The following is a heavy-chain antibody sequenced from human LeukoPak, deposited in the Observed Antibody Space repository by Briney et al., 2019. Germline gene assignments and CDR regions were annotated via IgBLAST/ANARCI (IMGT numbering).Heavy chain of an antibody. CDR3: ARDYLGGGFDY. Sequence: SETLSLTCTVSGGSNSSYYWSWIRQPPGKGLEWIGYIYYSGSTNYNPSLKSRVTISVDTSKNQFSLKLSSVTAADTAVYYCARDYLGGGFDYWGQGTLVTVSS. D-gene: IGHD3-16*01. J-gene: IGHJ4*02. CDR1: GGSNSSYY. CDR2: IYYSGST. V-gene: IGHV4-59*01.